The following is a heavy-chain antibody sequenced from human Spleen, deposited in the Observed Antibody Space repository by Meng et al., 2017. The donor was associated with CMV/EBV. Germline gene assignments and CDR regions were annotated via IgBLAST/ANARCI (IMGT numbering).Heavy chain of an antibody. CDR1: GFTFSSYW. V-gene: IGHV3-74*01. CDR2: INSDGSST. D-gene: IGHD5-18*01. CDR3: ARDRRLQLYGMDV. Sequence: GESLKISCAASGFTFSSYWMHWVRQAPGKGLEWVSRINSDGSSTSYADSVKGRFTISRDNSRSTLYLQMNSLRAEDTAVYYCARDRRLQLYGMDVWGQGTSVTVSS. J-gene: IGHJ6*02.